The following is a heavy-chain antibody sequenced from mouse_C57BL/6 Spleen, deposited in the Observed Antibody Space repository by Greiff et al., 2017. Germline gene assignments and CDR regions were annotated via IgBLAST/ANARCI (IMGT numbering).Heavy chain of an antibody. CDR3: ARLLSLYAMDY. CDR2: INPSTGGT. D-gene: IGHD2-1*01. V-gene: IGHV1-42*01. CDR1: GYSFTGYY. Sequence: VQLKQSGPELVKPGASVKISCKASGYSFTGYYMNWVKQSPEKSLEWIGEINPSTGGTTYNQKFKAKATLTVDKSSSTAYMQLKSLTSEDSAVYYCARLLSLYAMDYWGQGTSVTVSS. J-gene: IGHJ4*01.